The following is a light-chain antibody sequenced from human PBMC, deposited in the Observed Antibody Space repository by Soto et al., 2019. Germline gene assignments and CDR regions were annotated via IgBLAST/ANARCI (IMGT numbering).Light chain of an antibody. CDR3: QQYGSSPPYT. CDR2: GAS. CDR1: QSVSSSY. V-gene: IGKV3-20*01. Sequence: EIVLTQSPGTLSLSPGERATLSCRASQSVSSSYFAWYQQKPGQAPRLLIYGASSRATGIPDRFSGSGSGTDFTLTISRLEPEDSAVYYCQQYGSSPPYTFGQGTKLEIK. J-gene: IGKJ2*01.